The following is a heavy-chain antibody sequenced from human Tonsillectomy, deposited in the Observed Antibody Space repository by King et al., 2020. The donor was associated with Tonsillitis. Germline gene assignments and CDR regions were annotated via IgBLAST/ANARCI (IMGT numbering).Heavy chain of an antibody. CDR1: GFTFSSYS. J-gene: IGHJ4*02. CDR2: ISSSSSYI. D-gene: IGHD6-19*01. CDR3: ARGPWEWLVFFDY. V-gene: IGHV3-21*01. Sequence: VQLVESGGGLVKPGGSLRLSCAASGFTFSSYSMNWVRQAPGKGLEWVSSISSSSSYIYYADSVKGRFTISRDNAKNSLYLQMNSLSAEDTAVYYCARGPWEWLVFFDYWGQGTLVTVSS.